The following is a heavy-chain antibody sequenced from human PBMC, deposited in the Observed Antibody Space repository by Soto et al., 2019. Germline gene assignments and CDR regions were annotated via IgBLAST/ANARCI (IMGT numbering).Heavy chain of an antibody. V-gene: IGHV3-33*01. D-gene: IGHD6-6*01. CDR1: GFTFSSYG. Sequence: GSLRLSCAASGFTFSSYGMHWVRQAPGKGLEWVAVIWYDGSNKYYADSVKGRFTISRDNSKNTLYLQMNSLRAEDTAVYYCAREGSSSYPTDYYYYGMDVWGQGTTVTVSS. CDR2: IWYDGSNK. J-gene: IGHJ6*02. CDR3: AREGSSSYPTDYYYYGMDV.